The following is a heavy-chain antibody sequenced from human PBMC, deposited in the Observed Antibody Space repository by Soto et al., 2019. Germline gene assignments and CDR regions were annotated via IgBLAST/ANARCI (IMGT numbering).Heavy chain of an antibody. J-gene: IGHJ4*02. Sequence: GGSLGLSCAASGFTFSSYAMHWVRQAPGKGLEWVAVISYDGSNKYYADSVKGRFTISRDNSKNTLYLQMNSLRAEDTAVYYCAGTYYDFWSGYYGPFDYWAQGTLVTVSS. CDR2: ISYDGSNK. CDR3: AGTYYDFWSGYYGPFDY. V-gene: IGHV3-30-3*01. CDR1: GFTFSSYA. D-gene: IGHD3-3*01.